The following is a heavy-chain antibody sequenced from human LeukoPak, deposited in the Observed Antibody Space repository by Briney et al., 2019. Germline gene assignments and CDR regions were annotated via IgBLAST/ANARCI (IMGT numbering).Heavy chain of an antibody. CDR3: ARRIVGSSWIDY. Sequence: SETLSLTCTVSGGSIRSSYYYWGWIRQPPGKGLEWIGSIYDSGSTYYNPSLKSRVTISVDTSKNQFSLKLNSVTAADTAVYYCARRIVGSSWIDYWGQGTLVTVSS. CDR1: GGSIRSSYYY. CDR2: IYDSGST. D-gene: IGHD1-26*01. V-gene: IGHV4-39*01. J-gene: IGHJ4*02.